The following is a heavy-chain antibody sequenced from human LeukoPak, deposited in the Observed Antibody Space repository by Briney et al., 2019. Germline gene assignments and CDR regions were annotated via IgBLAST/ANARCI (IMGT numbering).Heavy chain of an antibody. V-gene: IGHV3-20*04. D-gene: IGHD6-19*01. CDR3: ASGDMNGWYFDR. CDR1: AFIFHDHG. Sequence: PGGSLRLSCAASAFIFHDHGMSWVRQGPGKGLEWVSGINWDGTSTGYADSVKGRFTISRDNAKNSLYLQMNSLRVEDTALYYRASGDMNGWYFDRWGQGTLVTVSS. CDR2: INWDGTST. J-gene: IGHJ4*02.